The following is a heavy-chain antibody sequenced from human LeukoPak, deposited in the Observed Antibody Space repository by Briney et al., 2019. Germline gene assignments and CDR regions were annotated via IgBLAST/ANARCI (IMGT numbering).Heavy chain of an antibody. Sequence: SETLSLTCTVSGGSISSSYWSCIRQPPGKGLEGIGYIYYSGSTYYNPSLKSRVTISVDTSKNQFSLKLSSVTAADTAVYYCARKAIAAAGLVDYWGQGTLVTVSS. CDR1: GGSISSSY. CDR3: ARKAIAAAGLVDY. CDR2: IYYSGST. J-gene: IGHJ4*02. V-gene: IGHV4-30-4*08. D-gene: IGHD6-13*01.